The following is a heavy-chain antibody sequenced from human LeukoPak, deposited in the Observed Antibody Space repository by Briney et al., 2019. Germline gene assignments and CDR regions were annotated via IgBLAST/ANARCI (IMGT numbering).Heavy chain of an antibody. J-gene: IGHJ4*02. V-gene: IGHV1-69*13. CDR1: GGTFSSYA. CDR2: IIPIFGTA. D-gene: IGHD3-22*01. CDR3: AREWGLESSGYYYAY. Sequence: SVKDSCKASGGTFSSYAISWVRQAPGQGLEWMGGIIPIFGTANYAQKFQGRVSITADESTSTAFMELSSLRSEDTAVYYCAREWGLESSGYYYAYWGQGTLVTVSS.